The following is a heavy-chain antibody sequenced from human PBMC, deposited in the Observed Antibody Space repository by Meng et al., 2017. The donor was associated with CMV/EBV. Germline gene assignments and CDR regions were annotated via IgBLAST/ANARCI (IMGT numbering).Heavy chain of an antibody. CDR1: GFTFSSYS. CDR2: ISSSSSYI. CDR3: ARDVLECSSTSCDYYYYYGMDV. Sequence: GGSLRLSCAASGFTFSSYSMNWVRQAPGKGLERVSSISSSSSYIYYADSVKGRFTISRDNAKNSLYLQMTSLRAEDTAVYYCARDVLECSSTSCDYYYYYGMDVWGQGTTVTVSS. D-gene: IGHD2-2*01. J-gene: IGHJ6*02. V-gene: IGHV3-21*01.